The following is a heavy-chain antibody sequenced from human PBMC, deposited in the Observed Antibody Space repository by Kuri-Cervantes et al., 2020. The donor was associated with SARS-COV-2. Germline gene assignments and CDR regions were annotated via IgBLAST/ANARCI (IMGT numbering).Heavy chain of an antibody. J-gene: IGHJ6*02. CDR1: GFTFSSYG. Sequence: GSLRLPCAASGFTFSSYGMHWVRQAPGKGLEWVAVIWYDGSNKYYADSVKGRFTISRDNSKNTLYLQMNSLRAEDTAVYYCARELYSNPYYYYGMDVWGQGTTVTVSS. CDR3: ARELYSNPYYYYGMDV. V-gene: IGHV3-33*08. D-gene: IGHD4-11*01. CDR2: IWYDGSNK.